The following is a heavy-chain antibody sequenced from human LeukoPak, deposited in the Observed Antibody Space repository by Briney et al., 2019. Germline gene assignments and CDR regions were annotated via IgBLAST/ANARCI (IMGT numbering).Heavy chain of an antibody. CDR3: AGNRGHSSSWYGEGY. CDR2: IYYSGST. J-gene: IGHJ4*02. Sequence: SETLSLTCTVSGGSISSYYWSWIRQPPGKGLEWIGYIYYSGSTNYNPSLKSRVTIPVDTSKNQFSLKLSSVTTADTAVYYCAGNRGHSSSWYGEGYWGQGTLVTVSS. CDR1: GGSISSYY. V-gene: IGHV4-59*08. D-gene: IGHD6-13*01.